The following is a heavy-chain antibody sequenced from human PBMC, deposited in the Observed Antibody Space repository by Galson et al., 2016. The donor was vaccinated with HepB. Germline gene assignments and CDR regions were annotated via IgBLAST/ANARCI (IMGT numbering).Heavy chain of an antibody. CDR1: GGSISSSSYY. D-gene: IGHD4-17*01. J-gene: IGHJ6*02. V-gene: IGHV4-39*01. CDR3: ARHNNYGDYGRVVFYYYYCMDV. CDR2: IHYSGSTF. Sequence: SETLSLTCTVSGGSISSSSYYWGWIRQPPGKGLEWIGNIHYSGSTFYYNPSLKSRVTISVDTSKNQFSLKLSSVTAADTAVYYCARHNNYGDYGRVVFYYYYCMDVWGQGTTVTVSS.